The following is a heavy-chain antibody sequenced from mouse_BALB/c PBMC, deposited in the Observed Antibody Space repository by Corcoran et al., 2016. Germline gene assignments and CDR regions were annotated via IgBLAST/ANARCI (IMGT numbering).Heavy chain of an antibody. Sequence: EVQLQQSGPELVKPGASVKIYCKTSGYTFTEYTMHWGKQSHGKSLEWIGGINPNIGGTSYNQKFKGKDTLTVDQSSRTSYMQFNSLTSEDSAGDDCTRSGYGNYAMDDWCQGTTVTVPS. CDR3: TRSGYGNYAMDD. J-gene: IGHJ4*01. CDR1: GYTFTEYT. V-gene: IGHV1-18*01. D-gene: IGHD2-10*02. CDR2: INPNIGGT.